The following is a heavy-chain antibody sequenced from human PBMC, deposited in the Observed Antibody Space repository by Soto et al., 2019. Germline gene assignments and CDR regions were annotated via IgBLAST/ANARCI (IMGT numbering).Heavy chain of an antibody. CDR2: ISRSGSTI. CDR3: ARVLVFYGGFDP. Sequence: QVQLVASGGGLVKPGGSLRLSCAASGFTFTDYYMSWIRQAPGKGLAWVSYISRSGSTIYYADTVKGRFTISRDNAKNSLYLQMNSLRAEDTAVYYCARVLVFYGGFDPWGQGTLVTVSS. J-gene: IGHJ5*02. D-gene: IGHD2-21*02. V-gene: IGHV3-11*01. CDR1: GFTFTDYY.